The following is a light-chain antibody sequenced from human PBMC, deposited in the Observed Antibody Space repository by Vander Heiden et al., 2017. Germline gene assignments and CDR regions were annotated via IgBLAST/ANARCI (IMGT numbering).Light chain of an antibody. CDR2: DGS. J-gene: IGLJ2*01. CDR3: CSYAGSYTLV. V-gene: IGLV2-11*01. Sequence: QSALTQPRSVSGSPGQSVTISCTGTSSDVGGYNYVSWYQQHPGKAPKRMIYDGSKRPSGVPDRFSGSKSGNTESLTISGLQAEDEADDYCCSYAGSYTLVFGGGTKLTVL. CDR1: SSDVGGYNY.